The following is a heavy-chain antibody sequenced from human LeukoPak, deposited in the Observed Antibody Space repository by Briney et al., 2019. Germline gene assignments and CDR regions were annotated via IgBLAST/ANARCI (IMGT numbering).Heavy chain of an antibody. Sequence: ASVKVSCKASGYTFTSYAMHWVRQAPGQRLEGMGWINAGNGKTKYSQEFQGRVTMTRNTSISTAYMELSSLRSEDTAVYYCARAWGYCSGGSCYSSRYYYYYMDVWGKGTTVTISS. D-gene: IGHD2-15*01. CDR2: INAGNGKT. J-gene: IGHJ6*03. CDR3: ARAWGYCSGGSCYSSRYYYYYMDV. CDR1: GYTFTSYA. V-gene: IGHV1-3*03.